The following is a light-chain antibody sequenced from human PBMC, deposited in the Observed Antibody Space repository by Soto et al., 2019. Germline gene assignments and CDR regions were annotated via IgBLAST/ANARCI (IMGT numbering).Light chain of an antibody. V-gene: IGLV2-14*01. CDR2: DVS. CDR1: SSDVGGYNY. Sequence: QSALTQPASVSGSPGQSITISCTGTSSDVGGYNYVSWYQQHPGKAPKLMIYDVSNRPSGVSNRFSGSKSGNTASLTISGLQAEDEDDYYCSSYTSSSTSLVFGGGTQLTVL. J-gene: IGLJ2*01. CDR3: SSYTSSSTSLV.